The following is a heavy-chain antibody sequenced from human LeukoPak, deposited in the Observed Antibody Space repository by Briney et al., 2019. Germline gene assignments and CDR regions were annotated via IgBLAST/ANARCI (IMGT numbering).Heavy chain of an antibody. CDR1: GFTFSSYG. V-gene: IGHV3-30*02. CDR2: IRYDGSDK. D-gene: IGHD3-3*01. CDR3: AKGVWREWLDHYGMDV. J-gene: IGHJ6*02. Sequence: GGSLRLSCAASGFTFSSYGMHWVRQAPGKGLEWVAFIRYDGSDKYYADSVKGRFTISRDNSKNTLYLQMNSLRAEDTAVYYCAKGVWREWLDHYGMDVWGQGTTVTVSS.